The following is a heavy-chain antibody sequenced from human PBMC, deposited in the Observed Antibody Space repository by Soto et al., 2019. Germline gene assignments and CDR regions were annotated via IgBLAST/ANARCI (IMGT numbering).Heavy chain of an antibody. Sequence: GSLLLPSAASGFTFSTYGMHWVRQAPGKGLEWVAVMGNDGITTFYADSVKGRFTISRDNSKNTLFLQMNSLRADDTAVYYCAKEFQWELHAFDIWGQGTMVT. CDR2: MGNDGITT. CDR1: GFTFSTYG. CDR3: AKEFQWELHAFDI. D-gene: IGHD1-26*01. V-gene: IGHV3-30*02. J-gene: IGHJ3*02.